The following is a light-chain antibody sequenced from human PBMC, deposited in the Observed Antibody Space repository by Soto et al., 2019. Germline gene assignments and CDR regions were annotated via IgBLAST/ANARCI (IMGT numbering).Light chain of an antibody. CDR2: KAS. CDR3: QQYNSYST. J-gene: IGKJ1*01. V-gene: IGKV1-5*03. CDR1: QGISNY. Sequence: DIQMTQSPSSLSASVGDRVTITFRASQGISNYLAWYQQKPGKVPKLLIYKASSLESGVPSRFSGSGSGTEFTLTISSLQPDDFATYYCQQYNSYSTFGQGTKVDIK.